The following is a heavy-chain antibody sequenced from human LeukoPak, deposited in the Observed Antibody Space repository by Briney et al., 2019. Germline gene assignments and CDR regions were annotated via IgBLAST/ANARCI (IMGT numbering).Heavy chain of an antibody. CDR2: IYSGGST. J-gene: IGHJ4*02. CDR1: GFTVSSNY. CDR3: ARDGTRGYTYVDY. D-gene: IGHD5-18*01. Sequence: GGSLRLSCAASGFTVSSNYMSWVRQAPGKGLEWVSVIYSGGSTYYADSVKGRFTISRDNSKNTLFLQMNSLRAEDTAVYYCARDGTRGYTYVDYWGQGTLVTVSS. V-gene: IGHV3-53*05.